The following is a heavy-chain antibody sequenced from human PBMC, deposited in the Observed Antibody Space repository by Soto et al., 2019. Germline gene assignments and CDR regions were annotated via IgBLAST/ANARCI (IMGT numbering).Heavy chain of an antibody. Sequence: QVQLVQSGAEVKKPGASVKVSCKASGYTFTGYYMHWVRQAPGQGLEWMGWINPNSGGTNYAQTFEGRVTMTRDTSISTAYMELSRLRSDDTAVYYCAYGSGSYWGQGTLVTVSS. V-gene: IGHV1-2*02. CDR2: INPNSGGT. CDR1: GYTFTGYY. J-gene: IGHJ4*02. D-gene: IGHD3-10*01. CDR3: AYGSGSY.